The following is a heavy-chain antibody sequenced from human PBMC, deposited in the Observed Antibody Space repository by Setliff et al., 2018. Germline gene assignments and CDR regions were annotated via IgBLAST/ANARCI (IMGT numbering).Heavy chain of an antibody. Sequence: GGSLRLSCAASGFVVSNNEMSWVRQAPGKGLEWLASINPHGSEKYYADSVKGRFTISRDNAKNSLSLQMNNLRIEDTAVYYCFGAGTCSYWGQRTLVTVSS. CDR2: INPHGSEK. CDR1: GFVVSNNE. D-gene: IGHD3-10*01. V-gene: IGHV3-7*01. J-gene: IGHJ4*02. CDR3: FGAGTCSY.